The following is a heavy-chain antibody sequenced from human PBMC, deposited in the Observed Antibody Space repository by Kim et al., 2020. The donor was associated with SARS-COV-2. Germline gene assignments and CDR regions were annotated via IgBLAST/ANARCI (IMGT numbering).Heavy chain of an antibody. CDR3: ARGIVVVPAATHYYYYGMDV. CDR2: ISAYNGNT. V-gene: IGHV1-18*01. CDR1: GYTFTSYG. Sequence: ASVKVSCKASGYTFTSYGISWVRQAPGQGLEWMGWISAYNGNTNYAQKLQGRVTMTTDTSTSTAYMELRSLRSDDTAVYYCARGIVVVPAATHYYYYGMDVWGQGTTVTVSS. D-gene: IGHD2-2*01. J-gene: IGHJ6*02.